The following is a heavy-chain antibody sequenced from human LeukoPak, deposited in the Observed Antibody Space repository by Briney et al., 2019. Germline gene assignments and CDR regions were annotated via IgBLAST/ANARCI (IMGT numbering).Heavy chain of an antibody. D-gene: IGHD3-9*01. CDR3: ASRLSRYFDWLSMDV. CDR2: IIPIFGTA. J-gene: IGHJ6*04. V-gene: IGHV1-69*06. CDR1: GGTFSSYA. Sequence: SVQFPCKASGGTFSSYAFSCVLRHPAQGLVGMGGIIPIFGTANYAQQFQGRVTITADKSTSTAYMELSSLRSEDTAVYYCASRLSRYFDWLSMDVWGKGTTVTVSS.